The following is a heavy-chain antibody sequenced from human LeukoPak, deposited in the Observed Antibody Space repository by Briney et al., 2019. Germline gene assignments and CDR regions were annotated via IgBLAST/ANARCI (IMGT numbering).Heavy chain of an antibody. Sequence: GGSLRLSCAASGFTFSTYAMTWVRQAPGKGLEWVSAISGNGGSTYSADSVKGRFTISRDNSKNTLYLQMNSLRAEDTAVYYCARGGSESDYWGQGTLVTVSS. V-gene: IGHV3-23*01. CDR3: ARGGSESDY. CDR1: GFTFSTYA. J-gene: IGHJ4*02. CDR2: ISGNGGST.